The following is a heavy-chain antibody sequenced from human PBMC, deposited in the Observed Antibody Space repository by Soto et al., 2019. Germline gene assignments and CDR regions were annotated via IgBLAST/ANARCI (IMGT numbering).Heavy chain of an antibody. D-gene: IGHD6-6*01. Sequence: EFGPRPVERTQGLTRTCTLSGFSLSTSGVGMGWIRQTPGKALEWLALIYWNDDKHYNPSLRTRLTITKDTSKNQAVLTMTNMDPVDTATYFCARGLATLPVFAFDIWAQGTVVTVS. CDR1: GFSLSTSGVG. V-gene: IGHV2-5*01. CDR3: ARGLATLPVFAFDI. CDR2: IYWNDDK. J-gene: IGHJ3*02.